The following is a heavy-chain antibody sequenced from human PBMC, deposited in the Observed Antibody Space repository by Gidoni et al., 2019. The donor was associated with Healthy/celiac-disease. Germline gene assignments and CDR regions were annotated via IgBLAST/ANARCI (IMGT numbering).Heavy chain of an antibody. CDR1: GVTFGNAW. D-gene: IGHD4-4*01. CDR2: IKSKTDGGTT. Sequence: EVQLVASGGGLVKPGGSLRLSCPALGVTFGNAWMSWVRQAPGKGLEWVGRIKSKTDGGTTDYAAPVKGRFTISRDDSKNTLYLQMNSLKTEDTAVYYCTTLPIYSSSGDYWGQGTLVTVSS. V-gene: IGHV3-15*01. CDR3: TTLPIYSSSGDY. J-gene: IGHJ4*02.